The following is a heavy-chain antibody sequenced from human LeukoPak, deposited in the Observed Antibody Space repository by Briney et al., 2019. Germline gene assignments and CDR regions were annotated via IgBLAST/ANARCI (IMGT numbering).Heavy chain of an antibody. V-gene: IGHV4-38-2*01. J-gene: IGHJ4*02. CDR3: ASPDY. Sequence: SETLSLTCAVSGYSISSGYYWGWIRQPPGNGLEWIGSIYHSGSTYYNPSLKSRVTISVDTSKNQSSLKLSSVTAADTAVYYCASPDYWGQGTLVTVSS. CDR1: GYSISSGYY. CDR2: IYHSGST.